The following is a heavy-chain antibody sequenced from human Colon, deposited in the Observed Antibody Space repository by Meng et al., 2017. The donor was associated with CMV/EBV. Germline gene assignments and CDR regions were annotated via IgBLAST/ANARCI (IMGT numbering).Heavy chain of an antibody. V-gene: IGHV3-49*04. CDR2: IRSKAYGGTT. J-gene: IGHJ4*02. Sequence: GESLKISCTASGFTFGDYAMSWVRQAPGKGLEWVGFIRSKAYGGTTEYAASVKGRFTISRDDSKSIAYLQMNSLKTKDTAVYYCTRVPAVGYYDSSGSDYWGQGTLVTVSS. D-gene: IGHD3-22*01. CDR1: GFTFGDYA. CDR3: TRVPAVGYYDSSGSDY.